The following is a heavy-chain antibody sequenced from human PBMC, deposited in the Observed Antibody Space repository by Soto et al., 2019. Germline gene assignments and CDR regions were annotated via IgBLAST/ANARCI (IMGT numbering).Heavy chain of an antibody. Sequence: QVQLQESGPGLVKPSQTLSLICTVSGGSISNDGYYWSWIRQTPGKGLEWIGYIYYSGSTYYNQSHESRITISIDTSKIQFSLELSSVTAADTAVYYCARGLSTEKVGSGGQGALVTVSS. J-gene: IGHJ4*02. D-gene: IGHD4-17*01. CDR2: IYYSGST. V-gene: IGHV4-30-4*01. CDR1: GGSISNDGYY. CDR3: ARGLSTEKVGS.